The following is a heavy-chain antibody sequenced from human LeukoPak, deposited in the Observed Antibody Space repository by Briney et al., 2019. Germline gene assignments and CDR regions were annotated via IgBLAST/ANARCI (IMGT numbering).Heavy chain of an antibody. J-gene: IGHJ4*02. CDR3: ARRLGGTSTGFDY. D-gene: IGHD2-2*01. CDR1: GGSLSGDY. Sequence: SETLSLTCTVSGGSLSGDYWSWIRQPPGKGLEWIGSIHYSGSTTYNPSLKSRVTISVDTSKNQFSLKLSSVTAADTAVYYCARRLGGTSTGFDYWGQGTLVTVSS. V-gene: IGHV4-59*08. CDR2: IHYSGST.